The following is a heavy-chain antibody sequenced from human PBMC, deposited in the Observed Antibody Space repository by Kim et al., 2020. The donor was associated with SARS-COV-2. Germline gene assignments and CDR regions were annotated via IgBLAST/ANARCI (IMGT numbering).Heavy chain of an antibody. CDR3: VREGYSSSMFWGFDS. J-gene: IGHJ4*02. D-gene: IGHD6-13*01. CDR2: ISSDGSIT. V-gene: IGHV3-74*01. CDR1: GFTFSNYW. Sequence: GGSLRLSCAASGFTFSNYWMQWVRQAPGKGLVWVSLISSDGSITNYADSVKGRFAISRDNAKNTLYLQLNSLRAGDTAVYYCVREGYSSSMFWGFDSCGQGTLVTVSS.